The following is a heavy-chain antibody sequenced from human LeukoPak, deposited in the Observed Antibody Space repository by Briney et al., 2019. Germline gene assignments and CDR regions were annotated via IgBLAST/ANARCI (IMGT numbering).Heavy chain of an antibody. J-gene: IGHJ4*02. D-gene: IGHD4-11*01. Sequence: ASVKVSCKASGYTFTGYYMHWVRQAPRQGLEWMGWINPNSGGTNYAQKFQGRVTMTRDTSISTAYMELSRLRSDDTAVYYCARGPVYSNYVGYWGQGTLVTVSS. CDR2: INPNSGGT. V-gene: IGHV1-2*02. CDR3: ARGPVYSNYVGY. CDR1: GYTFTGYY.